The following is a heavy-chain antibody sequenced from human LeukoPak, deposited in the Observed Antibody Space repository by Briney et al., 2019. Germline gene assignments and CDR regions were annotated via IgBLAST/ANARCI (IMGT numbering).Heavy chain of an antibody. CDR3: AKCSSAYYPFDY. CDR2: IYPGDSET. Sequence: RGESLKISCKGSGYSFTNYRIGWVRQMPEKGPEWMGIIYPGDSETRYSPSFQGQVTISADKSISTAYLQWSSLKASDTAMYYCAKCSSAYYPFDYWGQGTLVTVSS. V-gene: IGHV5-51*01. J-gene: IGHJ4*02. D-gene: IGHD3-22*01. CDR1: GYSFTNYR.